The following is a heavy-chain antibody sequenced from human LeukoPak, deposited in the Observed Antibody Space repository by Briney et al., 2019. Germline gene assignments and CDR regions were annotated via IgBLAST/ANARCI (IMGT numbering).Heavy chain of an antibody. J-gene: IGHJ6*02. Sequence: KSSETLSLTCTVSGGSISSYYWSWIRQPPGKGLEWIGYIYYSGSTNYNPSLKSRVTISVDTSKNQFSLKLSSVTAADTAVYYCARHLKGTYYDFWSGYEPHYYYGMDVWGQGTTVTVSS. V-gene: IGHV4-59*08. D-gene: IGHD3-3*01. CDR1: GGSISSYY. CDR2: IYYSGST. CDR3: ARHLKGTYYDFWSGYEPHYYYGMDV.